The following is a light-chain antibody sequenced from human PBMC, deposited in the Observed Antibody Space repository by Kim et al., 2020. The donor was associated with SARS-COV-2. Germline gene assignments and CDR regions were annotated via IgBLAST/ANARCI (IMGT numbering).Light chain of an antibody. J-gene: IGLJ1*01. CDR3: AAWDDSLTGYV. CDR2: NNY. Sequence: GQTVTIPCSEGIANVGRNTVNWFQQFPGTAPILLTYNNYQRASGVPARFSASKSGTSASLAISGLQSDDEAYYHCAAWDDSLTGYVFGSGTKVTVL. V-gene: IGLV1-44*01. CDR1: IANVGRNT.